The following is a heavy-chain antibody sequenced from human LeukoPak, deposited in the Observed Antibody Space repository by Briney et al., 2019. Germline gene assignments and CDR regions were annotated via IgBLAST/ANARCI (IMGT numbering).Heavy chain of an antibody. V-gene: IGHV4-30-4*01. Sequence: PSQTLSLTCTVSGGSISSGDYYGRGIRQPPGKGREWFGYIYYSGSTYYNPSLKSRVTISVDTSKNQFSLKMSSVTAADTAVYYCARDKSYSDYYGMDVWGQGTTVTVSS. CDR2: IYYSGST. J-gene: IGHJ6*02. CDR1: GGSISSGDYY. D-gene: IGHD1-26*01. CDR3: ARDKSYSDYYGMDV.